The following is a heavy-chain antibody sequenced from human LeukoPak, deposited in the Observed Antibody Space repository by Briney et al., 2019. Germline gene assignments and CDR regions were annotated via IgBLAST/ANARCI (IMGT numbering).Heavy chain of an antibody. V-gene: IGHV4-34*01. J-gene: IGHJ5*02. CDR2: INHSGST. CDR3: ARGQFGWFDP. CDR1: GGSFSGYY. D-gene: IGHD3-16*01. Sequence: SETLSLTCAVYGGSFSGYYWSWIRQPPGKGLEWIGEINHSGSTNYNPSLKSRVTISVDTSKNQFSLKLSSVTAADTAVYCCARGQFGWFDPWGQGTLVTVSS.